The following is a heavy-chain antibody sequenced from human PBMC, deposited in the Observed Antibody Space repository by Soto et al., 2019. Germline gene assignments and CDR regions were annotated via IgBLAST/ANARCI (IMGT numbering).Heavy chain of an antibody. D-gene: IGHD4-17*01. Sequence: QVQLVQSGAEVKKPGSSVKVSCKASGGTFSSYAISWVRQAPGQGLEWMGGIIPIFGTANYAQKFQGRVTITADESTSTAYMELSSLRSEDTAVYYCARIRIYPSTGDYDWFDPWGQGTLVTVSS. CDR1: GGTFSSYA. CDR3: ARIRIYPSTGDYDWFDP. V-gene: IGHV1-69*01. CDR2: IIPIFGTA. J-gene: IGHJ5*02.